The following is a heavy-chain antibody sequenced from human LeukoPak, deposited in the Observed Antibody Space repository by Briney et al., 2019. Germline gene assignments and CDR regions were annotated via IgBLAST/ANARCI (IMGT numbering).Heavy chain of an antibody. CDR2: FDPEDGET. Sequence: ASVKVSCKVSGYTLTELSMHWVRQAPGKGLGWMGGFDPEDGETIYAQKFQGRVTMTEDTSTDTAYMELSSLRSEDTAVYYCATSRSIAAFFDYWGQGTLVTVSS. V-gene: IGHV1-24*01. CDR1: GYTLTELS. J-gene: IGHJ4*02. D-gene: IGHD6-6*01. CDR3: ATSRSIAAFFDY.